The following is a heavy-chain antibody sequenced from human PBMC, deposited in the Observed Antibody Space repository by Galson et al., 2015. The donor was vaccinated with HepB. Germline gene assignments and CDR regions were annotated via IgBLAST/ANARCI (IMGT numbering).Heavy chain of an antibody. Sequence: SVKVSCKASGYTFTSYAMHWVRQAPGQRLEWMGWINAGNGNTKYSQKFQGRVTITRDTSASTAYMELSSPRSEDTAVYYCARVGEWFGELLDFDYWGQGTLVTVSS. V-gene: IGHV1-3*01. D-gene: IGHD3-10*01. J-gene: IGHJ4*02. CDR3: ARVGEWFGELLDFDY. CDR2: INAGNGNT. CDR1: GYTFTSYA.